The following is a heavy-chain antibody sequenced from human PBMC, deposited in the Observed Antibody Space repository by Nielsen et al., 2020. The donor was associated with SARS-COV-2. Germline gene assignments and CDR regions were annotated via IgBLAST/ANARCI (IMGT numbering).Heavy chain of an antibody. CDR3: AREAFGSSGYSYHYYYYGMDV. CDR2: IYYTGST. D-gene: IGHD3-22*01. J-gene: IGHJ6*02. Sequence: WIRQPPGKGLEWIGYIYYTGSTKYNPSLKSRVTISVDTPKNQFSLKLSSVTAADTAVYYCAREAFGSSGYSYHYYYYGMDVWGQGTTVTVSS. V-gene: IGHV4-59*01.